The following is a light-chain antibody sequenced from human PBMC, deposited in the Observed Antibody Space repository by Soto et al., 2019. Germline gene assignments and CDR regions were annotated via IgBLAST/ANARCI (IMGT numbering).Light chain of an antibody. CDR1: QTVRNNY. CDR2: DAS. J-gene: IGKJ4*01. Sequence: EVVLTQSPGTLALSPGERATLSCRASQTVRNNYLAWYQQKHGQAPRLLIYDASSRATGIPDRFSGGGSGTDFTLTISRLETEDCAVYDCQQFSSYPLTFGGGTKVDIK. CDR3: QQFSSYPLT. V-gene: IGKV3-20*01.